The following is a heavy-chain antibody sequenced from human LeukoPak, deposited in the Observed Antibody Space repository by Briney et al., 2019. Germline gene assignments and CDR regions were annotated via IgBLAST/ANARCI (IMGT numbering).Heavy chain of an antibody. D-gene: IGHD2-15*01. V-gene: IGHV1-58*01. J-gene: IGHJ6*02. CDR3: AAEYSCSGGSCYGYYYGMDV. Sequence: ASVKVSCKASGFTFTSSAVQWVRQARGQRLEWIGWIVVGSGNTNYAQKFQERVTIIRDMSTSTAYMELSSLRSEDTAVYYCAAEYSCSGGSCYGYYYGMDVWGQGTTVTVSS. CDR2: IVVGSGNT. CDR1: GFTFTSSA.